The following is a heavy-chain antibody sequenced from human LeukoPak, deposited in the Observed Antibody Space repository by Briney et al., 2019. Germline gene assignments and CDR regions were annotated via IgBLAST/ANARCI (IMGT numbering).Heavy chain of an antibody. V-gene: IGHV3-21*01. CDR3: ASPGWRDY. CDR1: GFTFSSYS. Sequence: GGSLRLSCAASGFTFSSYSMNWVRQAPGRGLEWVSSISSSSSYIYYADSVKGRFTTSRDNAKNSLYLQMNSLRVEDTAVYYCASPGWRDYWGQGTLVTVSS. CDR2: ISSSSSYI. D-gene: IGHD2-15*01. J-gene: IGHJ4*02.